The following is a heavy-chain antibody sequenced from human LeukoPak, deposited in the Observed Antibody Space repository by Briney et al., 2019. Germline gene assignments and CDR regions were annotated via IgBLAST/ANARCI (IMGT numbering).Heavy chain of an antibody. V-gene: IGHV6-1*01. CDR1: GDSVSSNSAA. CDR2: TYYRSKGYN. CDR3: ARESRYCSSTSCYAWGIYSSSPYYYYGMDV. D-gene: IGHD2-2*01. Sequence: SQTLSLTCAISGDSVSSNSAAWNWIRQSPSRGLEWLGRTYYRSKGYNDYAVSVKSRITINPDTSKNQFSLQLNSVTPEDTAVYYCARESRYCSSTSCYAWGIYSSSPYYYYGMDVWGQGTTVTVSS. J-gene: IGHJ6*02.